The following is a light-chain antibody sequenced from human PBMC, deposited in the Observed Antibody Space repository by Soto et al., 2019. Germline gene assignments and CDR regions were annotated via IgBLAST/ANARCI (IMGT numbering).Light chain of an antibody. CDR1: QSVSNNY. V-gene: IGKV3-20*01. Sequence: IVLTQSPGPLSLSPGERATLSCRASQSVSNNYLAWDQQKPGQAPRLLILGASNRATGIPDRFRGSGSGTDFTLTISRFESEDMAVYYCQSYGSSGKFGQGTKVDIK. J-gene: IGKJ1*01. CDR2: GAS. CDR3: QSYGSSGK.